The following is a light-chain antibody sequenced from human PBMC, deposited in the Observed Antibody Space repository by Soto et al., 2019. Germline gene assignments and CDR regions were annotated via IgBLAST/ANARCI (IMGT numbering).Light chain of an antibody. Sequence: DIVMTQSPDSLAVSLGERATINCKSSQSVLYSSNNKNYLAWYQQKPGQPPKLLIYWAPTRESGVPDRFSGSGSVTDFTLTISSLQAEDVAVYYCQQYYSTPLTFGPGTKVDIK. J-gene: IGKJ3*01. CDR3: QQYYSTPLT. CDR2: WAP. V-gene: IGKV4-1*01. CDR1: QSVLYSSNNKNY.